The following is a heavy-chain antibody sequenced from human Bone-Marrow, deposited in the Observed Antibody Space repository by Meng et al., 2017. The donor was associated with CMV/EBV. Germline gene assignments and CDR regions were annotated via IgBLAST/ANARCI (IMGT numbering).Heavy chain of an antibody. J-gene: IGHJ4*02. Sequence: SETLSLTCAVYGVSFSGYYWSWIRQPPGKGLEWIGEINHRGSTNYNPSLKSRITISVDTSKNQFSLKLSSVTAADTAVYYCARTRKRLLEWLLDRWGQGTLVTVSS. V-gene: IGHV4-34*01. CDR2: INHRGST. D-gene: IGHD3-3*01. CDR3: ARTRKRLLEWLLDR. CDR1: GVSFSGYY.